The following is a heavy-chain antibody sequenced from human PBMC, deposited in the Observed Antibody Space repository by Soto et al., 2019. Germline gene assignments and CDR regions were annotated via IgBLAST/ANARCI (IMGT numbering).Heavy chain of an antibody. D-gene: IGHD5-12*01. J-gene: IGHJ4*02. CDR1: GFTFSNAW. CDR2: IKSKTDGGTT. CDR3: TTRYTGRDGYNYASFDY. Sequence: GGSLRLSCAASGFTFSNAWMSWVRQAPGKGLEWVGRIKSKTDGGTTDYAAPVKGRFTISRDDSKNTLYLQMNSLKTEDTAVYYCTTRYTGRDGYNYASFDYWGQGTLVTVSS. V-gene: IGHV3-15*01.